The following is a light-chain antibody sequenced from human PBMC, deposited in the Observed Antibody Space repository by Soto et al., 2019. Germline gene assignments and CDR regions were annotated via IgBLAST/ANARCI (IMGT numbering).Light chain of an antibody. J-gene: IGKJ1*01. CDR3: QEYGCSFKT. V-gene: IGKV3-20*01. CDR1: QSVSSSS. CDR2: AAS. Sequence: EIVLTQSPGTLSLPPGERATLSCRASQSVSSSSLAWYQQTPGQAPRLLIYAASTRATGIPDRFSGSGSGTDFSLPISRPELEDFAVDYCQEYGCSFKTFGEGTKVEIK.